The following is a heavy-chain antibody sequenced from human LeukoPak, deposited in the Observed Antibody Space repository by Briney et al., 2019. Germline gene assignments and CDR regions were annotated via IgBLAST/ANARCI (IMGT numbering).Heavy chain of an antibody. D-gene: IGHD1-26*01. Sequence: PGVSLRLSCAASGFIFSSYWMTWVRQTPGKGLEWVANIKQDGSDKYYVDSVRGRFTISRDNAKNSLFLQMNSLRAEDAAVYYCARGGRSGSPWGQGTLVTVSS. CDR1: GFIFSSYW. CDR2: IKQDGSDK. V-gene: IGHV3-7*01. J-gene: IGHJ5*02. CDR3: ARGGRSGSP.